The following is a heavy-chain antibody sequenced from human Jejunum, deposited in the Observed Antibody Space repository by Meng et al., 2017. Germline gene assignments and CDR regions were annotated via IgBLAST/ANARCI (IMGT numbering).Heavy chain of an antibody. V-gene: IGHV4-34*01. CDR1: GASLSPYY. D-gene: IGHD6-13*01. CDR2: IHHSGST. Sequence: SETLSLTCAVYGASLSPYYWTWVRQPPGKGLEWIAEIHHSGSTKYNPSLKSRLSISVDTSKNQLFLRQNSVTAADTAVYYCAKQGGHIADYWGQGTLVTVSS. CDR3: AKQGGHIADY. J-gene: IGHJ4*02.